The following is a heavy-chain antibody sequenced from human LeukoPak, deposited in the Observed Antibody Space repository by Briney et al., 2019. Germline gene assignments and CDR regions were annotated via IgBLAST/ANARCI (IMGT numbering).Heavy chain of an antibody. CDR2: INHSGST. CDR1: GGSFSGYY. CDR3: ARGAHGPQKKGFRDY. J-gene: IGHJ4*02. Sequence: PSETLSLTCAVYGGSFSGYYWSWIRQPPGKGLEWIGEINHSGSTNYNPSLKSRVTISVDTSKNQFSLKLSSVTAADTAVYYCARGAHGPQKKGFRDYWGQGTLVTVSS. V-gene: IGHV4-34*01.